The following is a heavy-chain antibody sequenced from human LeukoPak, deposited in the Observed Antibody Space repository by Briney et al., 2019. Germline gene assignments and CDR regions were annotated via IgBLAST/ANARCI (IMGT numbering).Heavy chain of an antibody. CDR3: ARWYSSGWYGYYYMDV. J-gene: IGHJ6*03. CDR1: GFTFSTYS. V-gene: IGHV3-48*04. Sequence: GGSLRLSCAASGFTFSTYSMNWVRQAPGKGLEWISYISRSSSPIYYADSVKGRFTISRDNAKNSLYLQMNSLRAEDTAVYYCARWYSSGWYGYYYMDVWGKGTTVTVSS. D-gene: IGHD6-19*01. CDR2: ISRSSSPI.